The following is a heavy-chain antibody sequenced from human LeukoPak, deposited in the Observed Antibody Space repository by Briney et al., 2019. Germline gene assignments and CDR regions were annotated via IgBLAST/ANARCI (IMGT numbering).Heavy chain of an antibody. J-gene: IGHJ4*02. CDR2: INPNSGGT. CDR3: ARLQFDSSGSSLTY. Sequence: ASVKVSCKSSGYTFTGNYMYWVRQAPGQGLELMGWINPNSGGTNYAQKFQGRGTMTRDTSISTAYMELIRLTSDDTAVYYCARLQFDSSGSSLTYWGQGTLVTVSS. V-gene: IGHV1-2*02. D-gene: IGHD3-22*01. CDR1: GYTFTGNY.